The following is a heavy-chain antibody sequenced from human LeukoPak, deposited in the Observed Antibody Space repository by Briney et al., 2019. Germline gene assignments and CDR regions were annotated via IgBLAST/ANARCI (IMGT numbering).Heavy chain of an antibody. CDR2: IYYSGST. CDR1: GGSISSSSYY. Sequence: SETLSLTCAVSGGSISSSSYYWGWIRQPPGKGLEWIGSIYYSGSTYYNPSLKSRVTISVDTSKNQFSLKLSSVTAADTAVYYCARPGLSRIAVAGSRDYWGQGTLVTVSS. CDR3: ARPGLSRIAVAGSRDY. J-gene: IGHJ4*02. V-gene: IGHV4-39*01. D-gene: IGHD6-19*01.